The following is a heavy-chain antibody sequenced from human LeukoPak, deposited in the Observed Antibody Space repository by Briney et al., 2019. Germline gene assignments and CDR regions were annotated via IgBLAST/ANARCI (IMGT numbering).Heavy chain of an antibody. CDR1: GLPFNDYW. Sequence: GALRLSCAASGLPFNDYWMSRVRPAPGKGPEGVGKIKPDGGHQSYVDSVKGRFTISRDNAKNSLYLQMNSLRAEDTAIYYCASTFPYCGGGSCALGGQGTLVTVSS. CDR2: IKPDGGHQ. J-gene: IGHJ4*02. D-gene: IGHD2-15*01. V-gene: IGHV3-7*01. CDR3: ASTFPYCGGGSCAL.